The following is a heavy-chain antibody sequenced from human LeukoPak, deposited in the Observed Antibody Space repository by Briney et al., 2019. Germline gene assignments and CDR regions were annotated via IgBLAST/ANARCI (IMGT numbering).Heavy chain of an antibody. Sequence: GGPLRLSCAASGFTFSSYAMSWVRQAPGKGLEWVSAISGSDGSTYYADSVKGRFTISRDNSKNTLYLQMNSLRAEDTAVYYCAKAVVAVARNLIFDYWGQGTLVTVSS. J-gene: IGHJ4*02. CDR3: AKAVVAVARNLIFDY. CDR2: ISGSDGST. V-gene: IGHV3-23*01. D-gene: IGHD6-19*01. CDR1: GFTFSSYA.